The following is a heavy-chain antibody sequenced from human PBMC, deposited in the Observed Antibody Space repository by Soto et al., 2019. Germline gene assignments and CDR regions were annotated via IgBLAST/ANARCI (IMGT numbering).Heavy chain of an antibody. CDR2: INDSGGTT. J-gene: IGHJ4*02. D-gene: IGHD3-10*01. CDR3: AKRVKPSKPYSYCQSDY. Sequence: RLSCAASGFTFSSYAMTWVRQAPGKGLEWVSGINDSGGTTYYVASVRGRFTISRDNSKNTLYLQMNSLRAEDTAVYYCAKRVKPSKPYSYCQSDYWGQGTLVTVSS. CDR1: GFTFSSYA. V-gene: IGHV3-23*01.